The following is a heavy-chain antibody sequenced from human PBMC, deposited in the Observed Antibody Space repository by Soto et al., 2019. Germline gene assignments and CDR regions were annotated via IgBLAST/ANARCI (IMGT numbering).Heavy chain of an antibody. V-gene: IGHV3-23*01. CDR2: ISGSGGST. J-gene: IGHJ4*02. CDR1: GFTFSSYA. D-gene: IGHD6-19*01. CDR3: AKDVSVAGNHYYFDY. Sequence: GGSLRLSCAASGFTFSSYAMSWVRQAPGKGLEWVSAISGSGGSTYYEDSVKGRFTISRDNSKNTLYLQMNSLRAEDTAVYYCAKDVSVAGNHYYFDYWGQGTLVTVSS.